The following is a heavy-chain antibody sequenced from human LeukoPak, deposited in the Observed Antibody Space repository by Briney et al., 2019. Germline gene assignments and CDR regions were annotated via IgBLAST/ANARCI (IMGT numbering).Heavy chain of an antibody. CDR2: ISYDGSNK. CDR3: AKDGQRWFGELEVYYYYGMDV. CDR1: GFTFSSYG. J-gene: IGHJ6*02. V-gene: IGHV3-30*18. Sequence: GGSLRLSCAASGFTFSSYGMHWVRQAPGKGLEWVAVISYDGSNKYYADSVKGRFTISRDNSKNTLYLQMNSLRAEDTAVYYCAKDGQRWFGELEVYYYYGMDVWGQGTTVTVSS. D-gene: IGHD3-10*01.